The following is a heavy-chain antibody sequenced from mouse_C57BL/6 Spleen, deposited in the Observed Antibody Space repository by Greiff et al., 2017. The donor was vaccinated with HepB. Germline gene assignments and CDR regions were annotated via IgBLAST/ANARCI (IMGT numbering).Heavy chain of an antibody. Sequence: QVQLKESGAELVRPGASVTLSCKASGYTFTDYEMHWVKQTPVHGLEWIGAIDPETGGTAYNQKFKGKAILTADKSSSTAYMELRSLTSEDSAVYYCPRQGGRYAMDYWGQGTSVTVSS. D-gene: IGHD3-3*01. CDR2: IDPETGGT. CDR3: PRQGGRYAMDY. CDR1: GYTFTDYE. J-gene: IGHJ4*01. V-gene: IGHV1-15*01.